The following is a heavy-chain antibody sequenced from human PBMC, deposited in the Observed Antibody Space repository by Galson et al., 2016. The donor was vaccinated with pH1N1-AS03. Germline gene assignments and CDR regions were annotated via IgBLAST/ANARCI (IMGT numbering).Heavy chain of an antibody. CDR2: IYNTGST. CDR3: AREGGSYLSH. V-gene: IGHV4-59*01. J-gene: IGHJ4*02. CDR1: GGSISSFY. D-gene: IGHD3-10*01. Sequence: ETLSLTCTVSGGSISSFYWPWIRQPPGKGLEWIGYIYNTGSTNYNPSLRSRVTISLDTSKNQFSLNLSSVTAADTAVYYCAREGGSYLSHWGQGTLVTVSS.